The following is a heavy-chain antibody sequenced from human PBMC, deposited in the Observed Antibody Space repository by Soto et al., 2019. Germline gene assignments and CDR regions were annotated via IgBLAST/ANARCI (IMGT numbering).Heavy chain of an antibody. Sequence: SETLSLTCTVSGGSISSSSYYGGWIHQPPGKGQEWIGSIYYSGSPYYNPSLKSRVTISVDTSKNQFSLKLRSVTAADKAVYYCASEETDGGNTYSYYYGMDVRGQGTTATVSS. CDR2: IYYSGSP. CDR1: GGSISSSSYY. V-gene: IGHV4-39*01. J-gene: IGHJ6*02. CDR3: ASEETDGGNTYSYYYGMDV. D-gene: IGHD2-15*01.